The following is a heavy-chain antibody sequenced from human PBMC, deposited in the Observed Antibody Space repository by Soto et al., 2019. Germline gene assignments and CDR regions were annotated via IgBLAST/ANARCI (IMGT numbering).Heavy chain of an antibody. D-gene: IGHD2-21*01. J-gene: IGHJ5*02. Sequence: VQLVESGGGLVQPGGSLRLSCAASGFTFSSYAMHWVRQAPGKGLEWVAVISYDGSNKYYADSVKGRFTISRDNSKNTLYLQMNSLRAEDTAVYYCAREGERPKGWFDPWGQGTLVTVSS. V-gene: IGHV3-30-3*01. CDR1: GFTFSSYA. CDR3: AREGERPKGWFDP. CDR2: ISYDGSNK.